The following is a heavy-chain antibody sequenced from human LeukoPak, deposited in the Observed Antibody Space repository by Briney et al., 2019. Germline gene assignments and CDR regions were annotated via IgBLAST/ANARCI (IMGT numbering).Heavy chain of an antibody. D-gene: IGHD6-13*01. CDR3: ARGVYIAAAQYGY. V-gene: IGHV4-59*01. Sequence: SGTLSLTCTVPGGAFSSYYWGWSGQRPGKGLEWFGYIYYSGTTNYNPSLKSRVTISVDTSKNQFSLKLSSVTTADTAVYYCARGVYIAAAQYGYWGQGTLVTVSS. CDR2: IYYSGTT. CDR1: GGAFSSYY. J-gene: IGHJ4*02.